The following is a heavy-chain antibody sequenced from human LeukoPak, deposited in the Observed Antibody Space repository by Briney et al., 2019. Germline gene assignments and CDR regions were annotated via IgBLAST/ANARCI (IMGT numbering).Heavy chain of an antibody. Sequence: ASVKVSCKASGYTFTNYGISWVRQAPGQGLEWMGWISIYNGNTDYAQKFQGRVSMTTDTSTRTAYMELRSLRSDDTAVYYCARDSLRVVGASSTLDYWGQGTLVTVSS. V-gene: IGHV1-18*01. CDR3: ARDSLRVVGASSTLDY. CDR2: ISIYNGNT. CDR1: GYTFTNYG. J-gene: IGHJ4*02. D-gene: IGHD2-2*01.